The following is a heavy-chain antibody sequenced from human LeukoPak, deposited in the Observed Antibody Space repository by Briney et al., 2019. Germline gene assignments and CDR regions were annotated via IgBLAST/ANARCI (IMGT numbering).Heavy chain of an antibody. Sequence: GGSLRLSCAASGFTLSSYSMNWVRQAPGKGLEWVSYISTTSRTIHYADSVKGRFTISRDNAKNSLYLQKSSLRAEDTAVYYCARAGHADSFDYWGQGALVTVSS. CDR3: ARAGHADSFDY. V-gene: IGHV3-48*01. D-gene: IGHD2-21*01. J-gene: IGHJ4*02. CDR1: GFTLSSYS. CDR2: ISTTSRTI.